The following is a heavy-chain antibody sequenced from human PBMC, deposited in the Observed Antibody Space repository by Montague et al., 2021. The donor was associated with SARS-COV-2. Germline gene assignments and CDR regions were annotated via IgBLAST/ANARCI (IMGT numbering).Heavy chain of an antibody. CDR2: LLHRNKRSN. CDR3: TRAVWGVQDY. J-gene: IGHJ4*02. CDR1: GDSVVNIRRR. V-gene: IGHV6-1*01. D-gene: IGHD3-10*01. Sequence: CAISGDSVVNIRRRSEEHTSELPPRFECVCSLLHRNKRSNEYALSVKSRITITPDTSKNQLSLQLTSATPEDTAVYYCTRAVWGVQDYWGQGSLVTVSS.